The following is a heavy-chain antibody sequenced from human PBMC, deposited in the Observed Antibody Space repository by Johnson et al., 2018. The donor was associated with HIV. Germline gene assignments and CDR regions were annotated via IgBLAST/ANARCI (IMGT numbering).Heavy chain of an antibody. Sequence: VQVVESGGGVVQPGGSLRLSCAASAFTFSSFGMHWVRQAPGKGLEWVSFIRSDGINKYYVDSVKGRFTISRDNSKNTVFLQMNSLRTDDTAVYYCARDWDYAHAFDIWGQGTMVTVSS. CDR3: ARDWDYAHAFDI. D-gene: IGHD4-17*01. CDR1: AFTFSSFG. V-gene: IGHV3-30*02. J-gene: IGHJ3*02. CDR2: IRSDGINK.